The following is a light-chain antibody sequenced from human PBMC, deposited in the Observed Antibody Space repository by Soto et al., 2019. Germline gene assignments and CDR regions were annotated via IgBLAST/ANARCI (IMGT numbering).Light chain of an antibody. CDR2: GAS. CDR3: QQYDNSPLT. CDR1: QSVSSN. V-gene: IGKV3-20*01. Sequence: EIVLTQSPGTLSLSPGERATLSCRASQSVSSNLAWYQQKPGQAPRLLIYGASNRATGIPDRFSGSGSGTDFTLTISRLEPEDFAVYYCQQYDNSPLTFGGGTRWIS. J-gene: IGKJ4*01.